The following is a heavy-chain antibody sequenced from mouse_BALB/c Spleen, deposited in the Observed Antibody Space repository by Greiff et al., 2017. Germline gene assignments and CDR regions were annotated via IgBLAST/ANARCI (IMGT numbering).Heavy chain of an antibody. Sequence: EVKLMESGGDLVKPGGSLKLSCAASGFTFSSYGMSWVRQTPDKRLEWVATISSGGSYTYYPDSVKGRFTISRDNAKNTLYLQMSSLKSEDTAMYYCARKPRDYAMDYWGQGTSVTVSS. CDR3: ARKPRDYAMDY. CDR2: ISSGGSYT. CDR1: GFTFSSYG. V-gene: IGHV5-6*01. J-gene: IGHJ4*01. D-gene: IGHD3-3*01.